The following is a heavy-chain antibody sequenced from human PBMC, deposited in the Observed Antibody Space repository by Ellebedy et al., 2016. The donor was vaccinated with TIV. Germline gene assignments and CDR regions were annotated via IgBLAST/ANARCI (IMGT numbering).Heavy chain of an antibody. Sequence: ASVKVSXKASGYTFTSYGISWVRQAPGQGLEWMGWISAYNGNTNYAQKLQGRVTMTTDTSTSTAYMELRSLRSDDTAVYYCARDEADCSSTSCTFYYYYYYYMDVWGKGTTVTVSS. D-gene: IGHD2-2*01. CDR2: ISAYNGNT. J-gene: IGHJ6*03. CDR3: ARDEADCSSTSCTFYYYYYYYMDV. V-gene: IGHV1-18*01. CDR1: GYTFTSYG.